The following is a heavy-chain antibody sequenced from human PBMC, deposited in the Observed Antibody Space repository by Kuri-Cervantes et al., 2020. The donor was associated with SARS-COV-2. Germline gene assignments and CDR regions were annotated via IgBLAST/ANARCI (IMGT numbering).Heavy chain of an antibody. CDR2: INPNSGGT. CDR3: ARDQGDNTVTTH. V-gene: IGHV1-2*02. CDR1: GFTFSSYA. Sequence: GESLKISCAASGFTFSSYAMHWVRQAPGQGLEWMGWINPNSGGTNYAQKSQGRVTMTRDTSISTAYMELSRLRSDDTAVYYCARDQGDNTVTTHWGQGTLVTVSS. D-gene: IGHD4-17*01. J-gene: IGHJ4*02.